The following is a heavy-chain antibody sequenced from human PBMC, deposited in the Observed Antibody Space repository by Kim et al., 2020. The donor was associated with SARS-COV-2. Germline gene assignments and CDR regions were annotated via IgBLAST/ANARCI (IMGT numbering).Heavy chain of an antibody. V-gene: IGHV3-33*01. CDR3: ARDSRESSVYGIDV. CDR1: GFTFSSYG. D-gene: IGHD3-22*01. CDR2: IWYDGSNK. Sequence: GGSLRLSCAASGFTFSSYGMHWVRQAPGKGLEWVAVIWYDGSNKYYADSVKGRLTISRDNSKNTLYLQMNSLRAEDTAVYYCARDSRESSVYGIDVWGQGTPFSVS. J-gene: IGHJ6*02.